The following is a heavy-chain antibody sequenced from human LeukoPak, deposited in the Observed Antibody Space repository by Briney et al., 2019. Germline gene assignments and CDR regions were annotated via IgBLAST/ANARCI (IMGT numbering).Heavy chain of an antibody. Sequence: ASVKVSCKASGYTFTSYGISWVRQAPGQGLGWMGWISAYNGNTNYAQKLQGRVTMTTDTSTSTAYMELRSLRSDDTAVYYCARDALYDILTGYPEMNWFDPWGQGTLVTVSS. CDR3: ARDALYDILTGYPEMNWFDP. CDR2: ISAYNGNT. D-gene: IGHD3-9*01. J-gene: IGHJ5*02. V-gene: IGHV1-18*01. CDR1: GYTFTSYG.